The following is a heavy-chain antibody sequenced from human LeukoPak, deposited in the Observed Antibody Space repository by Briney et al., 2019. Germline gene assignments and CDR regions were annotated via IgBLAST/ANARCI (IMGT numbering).Heavy chain of an antibody. CDR1: GGTFSSYA. CDR3: ARDGSITMIVGGNY. J-gene: IGHJ4*02. V-gene: IGHV1-2*02. D-gene: IGHD3-22*01. CDR2: INPNSGGT. Sequence: ASVKVSCKASGGTFSSYAISWVRQAPGQGLEWMGWINPNSGGTNYAQKFQGRVTMTRDTTISTAYMELSRLRSDDTAVYYCARDGSITMIVGGNYWGQGTLVTVSS.